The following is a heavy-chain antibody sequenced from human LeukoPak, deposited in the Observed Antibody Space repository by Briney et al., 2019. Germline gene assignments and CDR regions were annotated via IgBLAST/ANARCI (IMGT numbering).Heavy chain of an antibody. D-gene: IGHD3-10*01. CDR1: GFTFSDYT. Sequence: KSGGSLRLSCAASGFTFSDYTINWVRQAPGKGLEWVSSINSPGTNIHYADSLKGRFTLSRDNAKNSVYLQMNSLRAEDTAVYYCARDISYIGFDCWGQGTLVTVSS. V-gene: IGHV3-21*06. CDR2: INSPGTNI. CDR3: ARDISYIGFDC. J-gene: IGHJ5*01.